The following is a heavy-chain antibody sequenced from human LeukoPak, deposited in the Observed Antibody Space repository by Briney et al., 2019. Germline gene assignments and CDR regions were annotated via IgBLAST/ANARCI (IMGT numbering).Heavy chain of an antibody. CDR3: AREPKWEPLRRNWFDP. CDR1: GGSISSYY. V-gene: IGHV4-59*01. Sequence: SETLSLTCTVSGGSISSYYWSWIRQPPGKGLEWIGYIYYSGSTNYNPSLKSRVTISVDTSKNQFSLKLSSVTAADTAVYYCAREPKWEPLRRNWFDPWGQGTLVTVSS. D-gene: IGHD1-26*01. J-gene: IGHJ5*02. CDR2: IYYSGST.